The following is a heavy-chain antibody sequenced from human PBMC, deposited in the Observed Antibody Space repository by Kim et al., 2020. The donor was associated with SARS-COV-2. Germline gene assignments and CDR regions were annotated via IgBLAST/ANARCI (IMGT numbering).Heavy chain of an antibody. J-gene: IGHJ4*02. CDR2: ISYDGSNK. CDR3: AKGSSSPRYYFDY. V-gene: IGHV3-30*18. D-gene: IGHD6-13*01. CDR1: GFTFSSYG. Sequence: GGSLRLSCAASGFTFSSYGMHWVRQAPGKGLEWVAVISYDGSNKYYADSVKGRFTISRDNSKNTLYLQMNSLRAEDTAVYYCAKGSSSPRYYFDYWGQGT.